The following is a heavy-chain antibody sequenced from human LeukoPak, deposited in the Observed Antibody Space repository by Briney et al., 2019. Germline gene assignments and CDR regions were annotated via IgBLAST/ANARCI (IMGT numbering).Heavy chain of an antibody. D-gene: IGHD5-12*01. CDR1: GFTFSKYW. V-gene: IGHV3-74*01. CDR2: IKSDGSST. Sequence: PGGSLRLSCAASGFTFSKYWMHWVRQAPGKGLVWVSRIKSDGSSTSYADSVKGRFTISRDNAKNTLYLQMNSLRAEDTAVYYCARDGYSGYDFYFDYWGQGSLVTVSS. CDR3: ARDGYSGYDFYFDY. J-gene: IGHJ4*02.